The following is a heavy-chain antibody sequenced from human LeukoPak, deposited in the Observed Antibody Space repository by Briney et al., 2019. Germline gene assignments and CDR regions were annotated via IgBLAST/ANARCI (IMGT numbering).Heavy chain of an antibody. CDR1: GFTFSSYW. Sequence: GGSLRLSCAASGFTFSSYWMHWVRQAPGKGLVWVSRINSDGSSTSYADSVKGRFTISRDNSKNTLYLQMNSLRAEDTAVYYCAKQGLYYDSSGYYYYWGQGTLVTVSS. CDR2: INSDGSST. D-gene: IGHD3-22*01. CDR3: AKQGLYYDSSGYYYY. V-gene: IGHV3-74*01. J-gene: IGHJ4*02.